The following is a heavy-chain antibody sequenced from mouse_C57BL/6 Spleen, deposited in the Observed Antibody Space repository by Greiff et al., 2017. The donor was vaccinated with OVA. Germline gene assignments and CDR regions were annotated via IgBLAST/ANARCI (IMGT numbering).Heavy chain of an antibody. D-gene: IGHD1-1*01. CDR3: ARYDYDVLDY. J-gene: IGHJ2*01. CDR2: IHPNSGST. Sequence: VQLQQSGAELVKPGASVKLSCKASGYTFTSYWMHWVKQRPGQGLEWIGMIHPNSGSTNYNEKFKSKATLTVDKSSSTAYMQLSSLTSEDSAVYYCARYDYDVLDYWGQGTTLTVSS. CDR1: GYTFTSYW. V-gene: IGHV1-64*01.